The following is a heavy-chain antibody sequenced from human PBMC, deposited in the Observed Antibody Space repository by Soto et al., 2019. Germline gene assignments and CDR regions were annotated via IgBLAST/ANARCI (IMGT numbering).Heavy chain of an antibody. Sequence: GGSLRVSCAASGFTFSSYAMTWVRQPPGKGLEWVAILTYDGSKEYYADSVKGRFTISRDNSKNTVYLQMNSLRVDDTATYYCGVRPDYFDYWGQGTLVTVSS. V-gene: IGHV3-30*04. CDR3: GVRPDYFDY. J-gene: IGHJ4*02. CDR2: LTYDGSKE. CDR1: GFTFSSYA.